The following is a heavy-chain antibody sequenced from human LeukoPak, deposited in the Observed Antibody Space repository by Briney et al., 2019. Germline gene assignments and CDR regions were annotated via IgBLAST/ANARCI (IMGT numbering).Heavy chain of an antibody. V-gene: IGHV3-48*01. Sequence: GGSLRLSCAASGFTFSSYSMNWVRQAPGKGLEWVSYISSSSSTIYYADSVKGRFTISRDNAKNSLYLQMNSLRAEDTAVYYCARDSGYNSSWYRWNWGQGTLVTVSS. CDR3: ARDSGYNSSWYRWN. D-gene: IGHD6-13*01. CDR2: ISSSSSTI. J-gene: IGHJ4*02. CDR1: GFTFSSYS.